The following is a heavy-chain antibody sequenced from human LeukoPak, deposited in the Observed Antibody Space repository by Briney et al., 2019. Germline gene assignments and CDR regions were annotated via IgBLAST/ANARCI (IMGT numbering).Heavy chain of an antibody. CDR1: GFTFSSYE. CDR2: ISSSGSTI. Sequence: GGSLRLSCAASGFTFSSYEMNWVRQAPGKGLESVSYISSSGSTIYYADSVKGRFTISRDNAKNSLYLQMNSLRAEDTAVYYCARGEDTAIVSWFDPWGQGTLVTVSS. D-gene: IGHD5-18*01. CDR3: ARGEDTAIVSWFDP. J-gene: IGHJ5*02. V-gene: IGHV3-48*03.